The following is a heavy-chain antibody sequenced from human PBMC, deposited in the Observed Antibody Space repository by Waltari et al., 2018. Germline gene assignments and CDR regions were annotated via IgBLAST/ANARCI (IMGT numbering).Heavy chain of an antibody. CDR2: INPNSGGT. D-gene: IGHD6-13*01. CDR1: GYTFTVYC. J-gene: IGHJ4*02. Sequence: QVRLVQSGAEVKKPGASVKVSCKASGYTFTVYCMHWVRQAPGQGLEWMGRINPNSGGTNYAQKFQGRVTMTRDTSISTAYMELSRLRSDDTAVYYCARDGIAAAGAFDYWGQGTLVTVSS. V-gene: IGHV1-2*06. CDR3: ARDGIAAAGAFDY.